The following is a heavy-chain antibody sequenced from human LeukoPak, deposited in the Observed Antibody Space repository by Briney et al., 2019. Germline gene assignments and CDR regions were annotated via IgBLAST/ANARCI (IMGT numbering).Heavy chain of an antibody. Sequence: ASVTVSCKASGYTFTSYGISWVRQAPGQGLEWMGWISAYNGNTNYAQKLQGRVTMTTDTSTSTAYMGLRSLRSDDTAVYYCARRPGYSGYDLNWFDPWGQGTLVTVSS. J-gene: IGHJ5*02. D-gene: IGHD5-12*01. CDR3: ARRPGYSGYDLNWFDP. CDR2: ISAYNGNT. V-gene: IGHV1-18*04. CDR1: GYTFTSYG.